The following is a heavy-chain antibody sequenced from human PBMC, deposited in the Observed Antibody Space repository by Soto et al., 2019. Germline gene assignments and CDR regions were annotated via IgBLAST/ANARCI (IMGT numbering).Heavy chain of an antibody. J-gene: IGHJ6*02. Sequence: GGSLRLSCAASGFTFSSYGMHWVRQAPGKGLEWVAVISYDGSNKYYADSVKGRFTISRDNSKNTLYLQMNSLRAEDTAVYYCAKVLVQLWSRPGMEVWGQGTTVTV. CDR2: ISYDGSNK. CDR3: AKVLVQLWSRPGMEV. V-gene: IGHV3-30*18. D-gene: IGHD5-18*01. CDR1: GFTFSSYG.